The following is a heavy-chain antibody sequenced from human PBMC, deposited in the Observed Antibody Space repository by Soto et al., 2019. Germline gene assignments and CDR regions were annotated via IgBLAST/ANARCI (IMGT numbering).Heavy chain of an antibody. CDR2: IYYSGST. Sequence: SETLSLTCTVSSGSISSGGYYWSWIRQHQGKGLEWIGYIYYSGSTYYNPSLKSRVTISVDTSKNQFSLKLSSVTAADTAVYYCARDYFGSGSYYNIYYYGMDVWGQGTTVTVSS. V-gene: IGHV4-31*03. J-gene: IGHJ6*02. CDR1: SGSISSGGYY. D-gene: IGHD3-10*01. CDR3: ARDYFGSGSYYNIYYYGMDV.